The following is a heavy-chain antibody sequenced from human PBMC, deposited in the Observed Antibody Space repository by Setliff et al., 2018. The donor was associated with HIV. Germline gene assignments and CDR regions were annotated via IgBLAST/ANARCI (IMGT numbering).Heavy chain of an antibody. CDR3: ARLGGSFGIPHFDF. CDR2: VYPADPNT. CDR1: GYVFSDYW. Sequence: GESLKISCQASGYVFSDYWIAWVRQTPGKGLEWMGLVYPADPNTIYSPSFQHQVTISADKSFSTAFLQWSDVKASDSGIYFCARLGGSFGIPHFDFWGQGTPVTVSS. J-gene: IGHJ4*02. D-gene: IGHD3-3*02. V-gene: IGHV5-51*01.